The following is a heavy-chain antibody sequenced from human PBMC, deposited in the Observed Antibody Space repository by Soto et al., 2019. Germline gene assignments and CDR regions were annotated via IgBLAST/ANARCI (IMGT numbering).Heavy chain of an antibody. J-gene: IGHJ4*02. Sequence: GGSLRLSCSASGFTFSSYGMHWVRQAPGKGLEWVAVISYDGSNKYYADSVKGRFTISRDNSKNTLYLQMNSLRAEDTAVYYCVKDTSPLYAGNFDYWGQGTLVTVSS. CDR1: GFTFSSYG. CDR2: ISYDGSNK. D-gene: IGHD2-8*01. V-gene: IGHV3-30*18. CDR3: VKDTSPLYAGNFDY.